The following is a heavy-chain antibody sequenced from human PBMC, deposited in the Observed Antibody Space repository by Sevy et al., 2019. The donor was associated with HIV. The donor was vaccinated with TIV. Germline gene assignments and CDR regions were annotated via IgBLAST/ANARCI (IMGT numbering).Heavy chain of an antibody. Sequence: GGSLRLSCAASGFTFRRYWMSWVRQAPGKGLEWVANIKQDGSEKYYVDSVKGRFTMSRDNAKNSLYLQMNSLRAEDTAVYYCTKMEDDSSDFHLDYWGQGTLVTVSS. CDR2: IKQDGSEK. CDR1: GFTFRRYW. CDR3: TKMEDDSSDFHLDY. V-gene: IGHV3-7*01. J-gene: IGHJ4*02. D-gene: IGHD3-22*01.